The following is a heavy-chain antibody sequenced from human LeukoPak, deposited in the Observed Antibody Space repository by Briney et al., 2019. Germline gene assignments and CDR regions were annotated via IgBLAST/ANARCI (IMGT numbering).Heavy chain of an antibody. CDR2: IYYSGST. CDR1: GGSISSYY. V-gene: IGHV4-59*08. CDR3: ARHFGAAELYYFDY. Sequence: SETLSLTCTVSGGSISSYYWSWIRQPPGKGLEWIGYIYYSGSTNYNPSLKSRVTISVDTSKNQFSLKLSSVTAADTAVYYCARHFGAAELYYFDYWGQGTLVTVSS. J-gene: IGHJ4*02. D-gene: IGHD6-13*01.